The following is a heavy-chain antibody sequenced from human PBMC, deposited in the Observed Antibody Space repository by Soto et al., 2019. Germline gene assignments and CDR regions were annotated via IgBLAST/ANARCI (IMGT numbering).Heavy chain of an antibody. J-gene: IGHJ4*02. CDR2: IKEDGNAE. D-gene: IGHD4-17*01. Sequence: HPGGSLRLSCAASEFTFSRYWMSWVRQAPGKGLGWVANIKEDGNAEYYVDSVRGRFTISRDNAKNSLYLQMDSLRAEDTAVYYCARHGNHDFDCWGQGTLVTVSS. CDR1: EFTFSRYW. V-gene: IGHV3-7*01. CDR3: ARHGNHDFDC.